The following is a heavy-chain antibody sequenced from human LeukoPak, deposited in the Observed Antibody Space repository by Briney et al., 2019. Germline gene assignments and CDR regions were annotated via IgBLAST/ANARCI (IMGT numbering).Heavy chain of an antibody. CDR1: GGSISSSNYY. Sequence: TSEALSLTCPVSGGSISSSNYYWGWIRQPPGKGLEWIGSIYYSGSTYYSPSLKSRVTISVDTSKNQFSLKLSSVTAADTAVYYCVRQYCSGDSCGMYFDYWGQGTLVTVSS. V-gene: IGHV4-39*01. J-gene: IGHJ4*02. CDR3: VRQYCSGDSCGMYFDY. CDR2: IYYSGST. D-gene: IGHD2-15*01.